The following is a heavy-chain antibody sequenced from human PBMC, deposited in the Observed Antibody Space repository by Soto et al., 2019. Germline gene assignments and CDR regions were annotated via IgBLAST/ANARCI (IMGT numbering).Heavy chain of an antibody. J-gene: IGHJ3*02. CDR2: ISSSSSYI. CDR1: GFTFSSYS. Sequence: GGSLRLSCAASGFTFSSYSMNWVRQAPGKGLEWVSSISSSSSYIYYAESVKGRFTISRDNAKNSLYLKMNSLRAEDTAVYYCARDARYFDWFPEEAFDIWGQGTMVTVSS. CDR3: ARDARYFDWFPEEAFDI. D-gene: IGHD3-9*01. V-gene: IGHV3-21*01.